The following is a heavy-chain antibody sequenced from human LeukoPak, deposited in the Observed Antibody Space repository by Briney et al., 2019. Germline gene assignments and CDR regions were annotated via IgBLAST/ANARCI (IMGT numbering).Heavy chain of an antibody. J-gene: IGHJ4*02. Sequence: VASVKVSCKASGGTFSSYAISWVRQAPGQGLEWMGGIIPIFGTANYAQKFQGRVTITTDESTSTAYMELSSLRSEDTAVYYCAYSADSSGYLDWGQGTLVTVSS. D-gene: IGHD3-22*01. CDR2: IIPIFGTA. V-gene: IGHV1-69*05. CDR1: GGTFSSYA. CDR3: AYSADSSGYLD.